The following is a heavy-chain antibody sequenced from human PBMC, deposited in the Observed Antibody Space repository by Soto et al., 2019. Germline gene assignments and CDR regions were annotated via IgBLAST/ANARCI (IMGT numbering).Heavy chain of an antibody. D-gene: IGHD6-19*01. Sequence: QVQLVESGGGLVKPGGSLRLSCAASGFTLSDYYMTWIRQAPRKGLEWISYISSSATIIYYADSVKGRFTISRDNAKTSLYLQMNSLRADDTAGYYCARAVKQWLVGGDYYYYYMDVWGKGTTVTVSS. CDR2: ISSSATII. CDR1: GFTLSDYY. J-gene: IGHJ6*03. CDR3: ARAVKQWLVGGDYYYYYMDV. V-gene: IGHV3-11*01.